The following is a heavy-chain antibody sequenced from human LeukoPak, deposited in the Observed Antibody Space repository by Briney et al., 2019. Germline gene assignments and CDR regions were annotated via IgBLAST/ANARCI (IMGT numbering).Heavy chain of an antibody. CDR2: IYYSGGT. D-gene: IGHD6-13*01. CDR3: ARPLSGSSSWHGDAFDI. V-gene: IGHV4-39*01. J-gene: IGHJ3*02. Sequence: SETLSLTCTVSGGSISSSTYYWGWIRQPPGKGLEWIGSIYYSGGTYYNASLKSRVTISADTSKNQFSLKLSSVTAADTAVYYCARPLSGSSSWHGDAFDIWGQGTMVTVSS. CDR1: GGSISSSTYY.